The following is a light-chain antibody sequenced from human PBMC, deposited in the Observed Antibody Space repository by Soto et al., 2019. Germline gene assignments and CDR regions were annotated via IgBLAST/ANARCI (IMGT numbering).Light chain of an antibody. CDR2: DVS. V-gene: IGLV2-14*01. J-gene: IGLJ1*01. Sequence: QSVLTQPASVSGSPGQSITISCTGTSSDVGRYNYVSWYQQHPGKAPKLMIHDVSNRPSGVSNRFSGSKSGNTASLTISGLQAEDEADYYYSSYTGSGTRVFGTGTKVTVL. CDR3: SSYTGSGTRV. CDR1: SSDVGRYNY.